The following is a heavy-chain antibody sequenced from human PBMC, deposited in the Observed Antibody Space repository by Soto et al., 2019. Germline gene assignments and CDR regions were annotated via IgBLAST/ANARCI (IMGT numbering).Heavy chain of an antibody. CDR3: AGGNNWFDP. V-gene: IGHV4-59*11. D-gene: IGHD3-16*01. CDR2: IYYSGDT. J-gene: IGHJ5*02. CDR1: GDSISSHY. Sequence: QVQLQESGPGLVKPSETLSLTCTVSGDSISSHYWSWIRQPPGKGLEWTGYIYYSGDTNYNPSLKSRVTISIDTSKNQFSLNLTSVTAADTAVYYCAGGNNWFDPWGQGTLVTVSS.